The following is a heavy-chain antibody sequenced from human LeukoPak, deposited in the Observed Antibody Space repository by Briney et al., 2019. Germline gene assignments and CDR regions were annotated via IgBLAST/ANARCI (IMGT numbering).Heavy chain of an antibody. Sequence: GGSLRLSCAASGFTFSSYAMHWVRQAPGKGLEWVSYISSSGSTIYYADSVKGRFTISRDNAKNSLYLQMNSLRAEDTAVYYCAREFRYCSSTSCQRYFDYWGQGTLVTVSS. CDR3: AREFRYCSSTSCQRYFDY. D-gene: IGHD2-2*01. CDR1: GFTFSSYA. V-gene: IGHV3-48*04. CDR2: ISSSGSTI. J-gene: IGHJ4*02.